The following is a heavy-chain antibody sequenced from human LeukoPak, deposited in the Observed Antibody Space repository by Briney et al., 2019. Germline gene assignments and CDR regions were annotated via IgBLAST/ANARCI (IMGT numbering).Heavy chain of an antibody. CDR2: INHSGST. Sequence: PSETLSLTCAVYGGSFSGYYWSWIRQPPGKGLEWSGEINHSGSTNYNPSLKSRVTISVDTSKNQFSLKLSSVTAAATAVYYCASAVYSLGAGFDYWGQGTLVPVSS. CDR1: GGSFSGYY. V-gene: IGHV4-34*01. J-gene: IGHJ4*02. CDR3: ASAVYSLGAGFDY. D-gene: IGHD1-26*01.